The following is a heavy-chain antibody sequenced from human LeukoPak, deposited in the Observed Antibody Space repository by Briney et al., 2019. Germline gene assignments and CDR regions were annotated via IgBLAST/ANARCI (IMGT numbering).Heavy chain of an antibody. CDR3: ARDSLYSSSWPHYHGMDV. J-gene: IGHJ6*02. CDR1: GGTFSSYA. D-gene: IGHD6-13*01. V-gene: IGHV1-69*13. Sequence: SVKVSCKASGGTFSSYAISWVRQAPGQGLEWMGGIIPIFGTANYAQKFQGRVTITADESTSTAYMELSSLRSEDTAVYYCARDSLYSSSWPHYHGMDVWGQGTTVTVSS. CDR2: IIPIFGTA.